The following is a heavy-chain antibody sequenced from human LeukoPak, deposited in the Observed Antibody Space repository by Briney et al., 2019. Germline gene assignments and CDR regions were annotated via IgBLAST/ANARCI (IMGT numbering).Heavy chain of an antibody. D-gene: IGHD6-19*01. Sequence: GGSLRLSYAASGFTVSSNYMSWVRQAPGKGLEWVSVIYSGGSTYYADSVKGRFTISRDNSKNTLYLQMHSLRAEDTAVYYCARDKEKAGTVPYYYYYGMDVWGQGTTVTVSS. CDR2: IYSGGST. CDR3: ARDKEKAGTVPYYYYYGMDV. CDR1: GFTVSSNY. V-gene: IGHV3-66*01. J-gene: IGHJ6*02.